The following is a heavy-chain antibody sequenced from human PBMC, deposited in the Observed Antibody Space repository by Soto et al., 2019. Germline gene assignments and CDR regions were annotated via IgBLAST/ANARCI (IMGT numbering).Heavy chain of an antibody. CDR2: VSYDGSNK. J-gene: IGHJ4*02. CDR1: GFTFSSYG. Sequence: EGSLRLSCAASGFTFSSYGMHSVRQAPCKRLEWVAVVSYDGSNKYYADSVKGRFTISRDNSKNTLYLQMNSLRAEDTAVYYCAKDLSERQFPWLCYFDYWGQGTLVTVSS. D-gene: IGHD2-21*01. CDR3: AKDLSERQFPWLCYFDY. V-gene: IGHV3-30*18.